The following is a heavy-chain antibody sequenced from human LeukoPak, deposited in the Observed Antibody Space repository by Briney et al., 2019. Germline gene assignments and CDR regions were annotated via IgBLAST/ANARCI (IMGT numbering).Heavy chain of an antibody. CDR2: INPSGGST. CDR3: ARDPVHLGYCSSTSCHTTDAFDI. J-gene: IGHJ3*02. CDR1: GYTFTSYN. V-gene: IGHV1-46*01. D-gene: IGHD2-2*01. Sequence: GASVKVSCKASGYTFTSYNMHGVRKAPGQGLDWWGIINPSGGSTSYAQKFQGRVTMTRDTSTSTVYMELSSLRSEDTAVYYCARDPVHLGYCSSTSCHTTDAFDIWGQGTMVTVSS.